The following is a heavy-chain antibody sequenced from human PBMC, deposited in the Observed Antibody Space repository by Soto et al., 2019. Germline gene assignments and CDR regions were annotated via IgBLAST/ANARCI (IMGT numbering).Heavy chain of an antibody. CDR1: DGSISSNY. CDR2: VYNSGST. Sequence: SETLSLTCTFSDGSISSNYWTWIRQPPGKGLEWIGYVYNSGSTNYNPSLKSRVTISEDTSKSQFSLKVNSMTAADTAVYYCARYRREAVAGYTLDNWGQGSLVTVS. CDR3: ARYRREAVAGYTLDN. V-gene: IGHV4-59*01. J-gene: IGHJ4*02. D-gene: IGHD6-13*01.